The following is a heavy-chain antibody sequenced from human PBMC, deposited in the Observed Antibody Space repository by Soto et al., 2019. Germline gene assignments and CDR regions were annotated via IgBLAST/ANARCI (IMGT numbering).Heavy chain of an antibody. CDR1: GLTFSKYA. CDR2: ILHDGDKK. Sequence: PGGSLRLSCAASGLTFSKYAMHWVRQAPGKGLEWVAVILHDGDKKRYADSVEGRFTISRDNSKNTLYLQMNSLRAEDTAVYYCARDRARYCSSTSCPRAVAFDIWGQGTMVTLSS. J-gene: IGHJ3*02. CDR3: ARDRARYCSSTSCPRAVAFDI. D-gene: IGHD2-2*01. V-gene: IGHV3-30*03.